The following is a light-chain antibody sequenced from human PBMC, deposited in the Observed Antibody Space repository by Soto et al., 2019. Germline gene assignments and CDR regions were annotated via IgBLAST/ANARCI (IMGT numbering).Light chain of an antibody. CDR2: DVS. J-gene: IGLJ1*01. Sequence: QSALTQPDSVSGSPGQSITISCNGTSIYGGGYNSGSWYQPHPGQAPKLMIYDVSNRPSGVSNRFSGFKSGNTASLTISGLQAEDEADYYCSSYTSSSTYVFGTGTKLTVL. V-gene: IGLV2-14*01. CDR1: SIYGGGYNS. CDR3: SSYTSSSTYV.